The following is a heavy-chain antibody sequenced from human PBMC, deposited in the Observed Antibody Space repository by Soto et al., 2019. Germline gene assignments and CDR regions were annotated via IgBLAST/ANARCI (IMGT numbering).Heavy chain of an antibody. CDR3: ATLRGLGEVSPYFEY. V-gene: IGHV4-59*08. CDR2: IYYTGIT. J-gene: IGHJ4*02. Sequence: SETLSLTCTVSGASINNYHWTWIRQPPGKGLEWIAYIYYTGITNFNPSLKSRVTISMDTSKNQFSLKLRSVTAADTAVYDCATLRGLGEVSPYFEYWGKGLMVT. D-gene: IGHD3-10*01. CDR1: GASINNYH.